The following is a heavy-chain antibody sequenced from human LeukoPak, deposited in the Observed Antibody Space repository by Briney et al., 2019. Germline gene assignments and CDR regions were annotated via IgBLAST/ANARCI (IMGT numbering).Heavy chain of an antibody. CDR3: ARGPYSSGWSSPGAFDV. CDR2: IYSGDNGGNT. Sequence: GGSLRLSCAASGFTFSSYGMSWVRQAPGKGLEWVSVIYSGDNGGNTYYADSVRGRFTIYRDNSKNTFYLQMNSLRAEDTAVYFCARGPYSSGWSSPGAFDVWGQGAMVIVSS. V-gene: IGHV3-23*03. D-gene: IGHD6-19*01. CDR1: GFTFSSYG. J-gene: IGHJ3*01.